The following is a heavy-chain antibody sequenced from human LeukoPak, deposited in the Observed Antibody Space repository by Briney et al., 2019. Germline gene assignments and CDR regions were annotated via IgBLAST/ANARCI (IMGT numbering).Heavy chain of an antibody. D-gene: IGHD3-3*01. CDR2: INPNSGGT. Sequence: ASVKVSCKASGYTFTGYYMHWVRQAPGQGLEWMGWINPNSGGTNYAQKFQGRVTMTRDTSTSTAYMELSRLRADDTAVYYCARPGYDFWSGYNWFYPWGQGTLVTVSS. V-gene: IGHV1-2*02. CDR1: GYTFTGYY. J-gene: IGHJ5*02. CDR3: ARPGYDFWSGYNWFYP.